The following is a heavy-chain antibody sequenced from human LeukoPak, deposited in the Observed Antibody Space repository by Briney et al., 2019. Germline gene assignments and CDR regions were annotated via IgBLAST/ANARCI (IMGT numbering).Heavy chain of an antibody. D-gene: IGHD6-6*01. CDR2: ISSSGSTI. J-gene: IGHJ4*02. Sequence: PGGSLRLSCAASGFTFSSYEMNWVRQAPGKGLEWVSYISSSGSTICYADSVKGRFTISRDNAKNSLYLQMNSLRAEDTAVYYCARDKFEYSSSSGYWGQGTLVTVSS. CDR3: ARDKFEYSSSSGY. CDR1: GFTFSSYE. V-gene: IGHV3-48*03.